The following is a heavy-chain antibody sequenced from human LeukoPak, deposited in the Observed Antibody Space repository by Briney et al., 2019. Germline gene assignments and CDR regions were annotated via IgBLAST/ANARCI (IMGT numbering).Heavy chain of an antibody. CDR3: SRCPFNSGYETYYLDC. CDR2: INPSGGST. J-gene: IGHJ4*02. V-gene: IGHV1-46*01. D-gene: IGHD5-12*01. Sequence: ASVKLSCTASGSTFTSYYIHWVRQAPGQGLEWMGIINPSGGSTSYAQKFQGGVTMTRDTSTSTVYMELSSLRSEDTAVYYCSRCPFNSGYETYYLDCWVQGALVSVPS. CDR1: GSTFTSYY.